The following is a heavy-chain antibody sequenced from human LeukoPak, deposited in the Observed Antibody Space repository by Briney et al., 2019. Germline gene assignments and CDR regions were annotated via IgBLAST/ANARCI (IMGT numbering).Heavy chain of an antibody. CDR2: FDPEDGET. Sequence: GASVKVSCKVSGYTLTELSMHWVRQAPGKGLEWMGGFDPEDGETIYAQKFQGRVTMTEDTSTDTAYMELSSLRSEDTAVYYFATGLSGYYYQSGHFDYWGQGTLVTVSS. D-gene: IGHD3-22*01. V-gene: IGHV1-24*01. CDR3: ATGLSGYYYQSGHFDY. J-gene: IGHJ4*02. CDR1: GYTLTELS.